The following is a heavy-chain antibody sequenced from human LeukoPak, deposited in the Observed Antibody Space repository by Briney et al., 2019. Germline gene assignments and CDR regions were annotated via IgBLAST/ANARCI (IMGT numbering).Heavy chain of an antibody. Sequence: GGSLRLSCAASGFTFSSYGMHWVRQAPGKGLEWVAFIRYDVSNKYYADSVKGRFTISRDNSKNTLYLQMNSLRAEDTAVYYCAKDLGYSGYDPLGLWGQGTLVTVSS. D-gene: IGHD5-12*01. J-gene: IGHJ4*02. CDR2: IRYDVSNK. V-gene: IGHV3-30*02. CDR3: AKDLGYSGYDPLGL. CDR1: GFTFSSYG.